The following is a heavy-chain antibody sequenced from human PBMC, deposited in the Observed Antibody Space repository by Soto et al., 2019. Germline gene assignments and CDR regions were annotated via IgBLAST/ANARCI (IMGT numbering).Heavy chain of an antibody. D-gene: IGHD2-15*01. CDR2: VNAGGATT. CDR1: GFTFSNYA. CDR3: AKGYCSSSSCSRGYFDY. J-gene: IGHJ4*02. Sequence: GGSLRLSCAASGFTFSNYAMSWVRQAPGKGLEWVSGVNAGGATTYYADSVKGRFTISRDNSKNTLYLEMNSLRAEDTAVYYCAKGYCSSSSCSRGYFDYWGQGTLVTVSS. V-gene: IGHV3-23*01.